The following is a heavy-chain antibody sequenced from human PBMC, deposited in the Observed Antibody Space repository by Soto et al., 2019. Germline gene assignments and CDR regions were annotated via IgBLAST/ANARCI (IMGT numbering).Heavy chain of an antibody. V-gene: IGHV4-59*01. CDR2: IYYSGST. Sequence: SETLSLTCTVSGGSISRYYWSWIRQPPGKGLEGIGYIYYSGSTNYNPSLKSRVTISVDTSKNQFSLKLSSVTAADTAVYYCGRGESYYYGSGSYSNLGWFDPWGQGNLVTVSS. J-gene: IGHJ5*02. D-gene: IGHD3-10*01. CDR1: GGSISRYY. CDR3: GRGESYYYGSGSYSNLGWFDP.